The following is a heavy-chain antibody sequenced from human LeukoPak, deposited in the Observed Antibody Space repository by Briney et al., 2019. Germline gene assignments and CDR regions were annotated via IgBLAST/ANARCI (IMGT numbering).Heavy chain of an antibody. V-gene: IGHV4-34*01. Sequence: SETLSLTCAVYGGSFSGYYWSWIRQPPGKGLEWIGEINHSGSTNYNPSLKSRVTISVDTSKNQFSLKLSSVTAADTAVYYCARGQPSSSRARWFDPWGQGTLVTVSS. J-gene: IGHJ5*02. CDR2: INHSGST. CDR1: GGSFSGYY. CDR3: ARGQPSSSRARWFDP. D-gene: IGHD6-13*01.